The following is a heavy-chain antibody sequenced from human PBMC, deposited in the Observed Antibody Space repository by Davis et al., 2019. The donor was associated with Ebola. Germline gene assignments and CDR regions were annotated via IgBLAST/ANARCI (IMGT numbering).Heavy chain of an antibody. Sequence: SVKVSCKASGGTFSSYAISWVRQAPGQGLEWMGGIIPIFGTANYAQKFQGRVTITADESTSTAYMELSSLRSEDTAVYYCAKMYYDFWSGYNPPMDVWGQGTTVTVSS. J-gene: IGHJ6*02. D-gene: IGHD3-3*01. CDR3: AKMYYDFWSGYNPPMDV. CDR2: IIPIFGTA. CDR1: GGTFSSYA. V-gene: IGHV1-69*13.